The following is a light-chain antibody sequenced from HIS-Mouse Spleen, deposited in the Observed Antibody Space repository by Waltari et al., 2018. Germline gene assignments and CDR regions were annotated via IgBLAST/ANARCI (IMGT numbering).Light chain of an antibody. J-gene: IGLJ1*01. CDR3: SSYAGSNIYV. CDR2: EVS. Sequence: QSALTQPPSASGSPGQSVTISFTRTSSYVGGYNYVSWYQQHPGKAPKLMIYEVSKRPSGVPDRFSGSKSGNTASLTVSGLQAEDEADYYCSSYAGSNIYVFGTGTKVTVL. V-gene: IGLV2-8*01. CDR1: SSYVGGYNY.